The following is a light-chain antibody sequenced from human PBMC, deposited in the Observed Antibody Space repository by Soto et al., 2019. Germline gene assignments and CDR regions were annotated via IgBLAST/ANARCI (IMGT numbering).Light chain of an antibody. CDR2: DAS. CDR3: QQRSNWPLST. Sequence: EIVLTQSPDTLSLSPGEGGTLYCSSSHDVSVSLVWSRQRPGQSPRLLIHDASNRATGIPARFSGSGSGTDFTLTISSLEPEDFAVYSCQQRSNWPLSTFGQGTRLEIK. V-gene: IGKV3-11*01. CDR1: HDVSVS. J-gene: IGKJ5*01.